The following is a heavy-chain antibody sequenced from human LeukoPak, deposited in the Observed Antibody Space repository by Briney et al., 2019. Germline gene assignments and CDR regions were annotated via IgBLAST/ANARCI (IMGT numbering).Heavy chain of an antibody. CDR3: ARESVVAPGDY. J-gene: IGHJ4*02. CDR2: IVVGSGNT. Sequence: PVKVSCKASGFTFTSSAVQWVRQARGQRLEWIGWIVVGSGNTNYAQKFQGRVTITADESTSTAYMELSSLRSEDTAVYYCARESVVAPGDYWGQGTLVTVSS. V-gene: IGHV1-58*01. D-gene: IGHD2-21*01. CDR1: GFTFTSSA.